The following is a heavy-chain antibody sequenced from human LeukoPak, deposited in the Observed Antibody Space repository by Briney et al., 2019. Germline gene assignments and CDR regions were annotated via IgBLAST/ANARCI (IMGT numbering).Heavy chain of an antibody. J-gene: IGHJ3*02. CDR3: ARSLGLGAFDI. Sequence: SETLSLTCTVSGGSISSSSYYWGWIRQPPGKGLEWIGSIYYSGSTYYNPSLKSRVTISVDTSKNQFSLKLSSVTAADTAVYYCARSLGLGAFDIWGQGTMVTVSS. CDR1: GGSISSSSYY. D-gene: IGHD2-21*01. V-gene: IGHV4-39*01. CDR2: IYYSGST.